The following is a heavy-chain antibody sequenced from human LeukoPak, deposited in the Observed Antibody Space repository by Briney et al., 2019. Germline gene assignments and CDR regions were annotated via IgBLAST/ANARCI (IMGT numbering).Heavy chain of an antibody. D-gene: IGHD3-10*01. CDR3: ALTVDFGEAYFAY. V-gene: IGHV3-23*01. Sequence: GGSLTLSCVPTGFTFSSYAMSWVRQAPGKGMEWVSIISLSGDTTYYPDSVKGRFTISRDNSKNTLSLQMSSLRAEDTAVYCCALTVDFGEAYFAYWGQGTLVTVSS. J-gene: IGHJ4*02. CDR1: GFTFSSYA. CDR2: ISLSGDTT.